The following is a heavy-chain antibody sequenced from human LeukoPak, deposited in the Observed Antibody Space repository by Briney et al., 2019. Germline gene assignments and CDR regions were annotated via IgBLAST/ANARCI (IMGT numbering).Heavy chain of an antibody. CDR3: AKELDIPGYYFTDY. V-gene: IGHV3-9*01. CDR1: GLTYDEYA. CDR2: ISWKSDPM. J-gene: IGHJ4*02. D-gene: IGHD3-9*01. Sequence: PGRSVTLPCLASGLTYDEYAMHCVRQAPEKGGEGVSDISWKSDPMSYAGSVKSRFSISRDNAKNSLFPHMKSLRPADTAVYYCAKELDIPGYYFTDYWGQGILVTVSS.